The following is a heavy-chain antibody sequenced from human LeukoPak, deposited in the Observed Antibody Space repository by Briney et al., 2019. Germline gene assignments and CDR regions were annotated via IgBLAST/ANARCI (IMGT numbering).Heavy chain of an antibody. CDR1: GYTFTCYY. CDR2: INPNSGGT. J-gene: IGHJ6*03. V-gene: IGHV1-2*02. Sequence: ASVKVSCKASGYTFTCYYMHWVRQAPGQGLEWMGWINPNSGGTNYAQKFQGRVTMTRDTSISTAYMELSRLRSDDTAVYYCARIVTYYYDSSGYQGMDVWGKGTTVTVSS. D-gene: IGHD3-22*01. CDR3: ARIVTYYYDSSGYQGMDV.